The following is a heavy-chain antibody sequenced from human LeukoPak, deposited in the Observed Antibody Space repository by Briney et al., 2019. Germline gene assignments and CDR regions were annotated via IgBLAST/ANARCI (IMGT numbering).Heavy chain of an antibody. J-gene: IGHJ6*03. V-gene: IGHV3-21*01. CDR3: ARDACSSTSCYKTGGYYYYMDV. CDR2: ISSSSSYI. Sequence: GGSLRLSCAASGFTFSSYSMNWVRQAPGKGLEWVSSISSSSSYIYYADSVKGRFTISRDNAKNSLYLQMNSLRAEDTAVYYCARDACSSTSCYKTGGYYYYMDVWGKGTTVTAS. D-gene: IGHD2-2*02. CDR1: GFTFSSYS.